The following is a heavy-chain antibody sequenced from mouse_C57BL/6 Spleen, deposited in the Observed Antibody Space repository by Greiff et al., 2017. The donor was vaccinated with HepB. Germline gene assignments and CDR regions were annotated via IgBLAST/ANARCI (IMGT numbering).Heavy chain of an antibody. Sequence: QVQLQQPGAELVKPGASVKLSCKASGYTFTSYWMHWVKQRPGQGLEWIGMIHPNSGSTNYNEKFKSKATLTVDKSSSTAYMQLSSLTSEDSAVYYCALITTVVAPFYWYFDVWGTGTTVTVSS. CDR2: IHPNSGST. D-gene: IGHD1-1*01. V-gene: IGHV1-64*01. CDR1: GYTFTSYW. J-gene: IGHJ1*03. CDR3: ALITTVVAPFYWYFDV.